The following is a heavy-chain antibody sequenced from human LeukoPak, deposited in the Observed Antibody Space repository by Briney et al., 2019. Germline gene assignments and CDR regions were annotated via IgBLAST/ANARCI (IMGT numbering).Heavy chain of an antibody. CDR2: MNPNSGNT. CDR3: ARGPYYYDSSGYYYQH. D-gene: IGHD3-22*01. V-gene: IGHV1-8*03. CDR1: GYTFTSYD. J-gene: IGHJ1*01. Sequence: ASVKVSCKASGYTFTSYDINWVRQATGQGLEWMGWMNPNSGNTGYAQKFQGRVTITRNTSTSTAYLELSRLRSDDTAVYYCARGPYYYDSSGYYYQHWGQGTLVTVSS.